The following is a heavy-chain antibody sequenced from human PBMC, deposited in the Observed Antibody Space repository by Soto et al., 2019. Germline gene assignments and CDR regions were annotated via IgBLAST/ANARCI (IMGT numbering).Heavy chain of an antibody. CDR3: ARERVVGITGTTNYYYGMDV. CDR2: IWYDGSNK. CDR1: GFTFSSYG. Sequence: LRLSCAASGFTFSSYGMHWVRQAPGKGLEWVAVIWYDGSNKYYADSVKGRFTISRDNSKNTLYLQMNSLRAEDTAVYYCARERVVGITGTTNYYYGMDVWGQGTTVTVS. J-gene: IGHJ6*02. V-gene: IGHV3-33*01. D-gene: IGHD1-7*01.